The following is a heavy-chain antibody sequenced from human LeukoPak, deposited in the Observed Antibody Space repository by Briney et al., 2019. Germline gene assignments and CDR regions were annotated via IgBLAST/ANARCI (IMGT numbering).Heavy chain of an antibody. CDR2: MNPNSGNT. CDR3: ARGITISACYYGMDV. V-gene: IGHV1-8*01. J-gene: IGHJ6*02. Sequence: ASVKVSCKASGYTFTSYDINWVRQATGQGLEWMGWMNPNSGNTGYAQKFQGRVTMTRNTSISTAYMELSSLRSEDTAVYYCARGITISACYYGMDVWGQGTTVTVSS. D-gene: IGHD3-3*01. CDR1: GYTFTSYD.